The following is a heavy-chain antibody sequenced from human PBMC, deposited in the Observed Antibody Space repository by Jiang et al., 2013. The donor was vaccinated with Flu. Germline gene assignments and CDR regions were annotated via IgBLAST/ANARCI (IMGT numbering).Heavy chain of an antibody. V-gene: IGHV4-39*01. CDR3: ARRRGYYGYYFDY. J-gene: IGHJ4*02. CDR1: DY. D-gene: IGHD3-22*01. Sequence: DYWGWIRQPPGKGLEWIGSIYYSGSTYYNPSLKSRVTISVDTSKNQFSLKLSSVTAADTAVYYCARRRGYYGYYFDYWGQGTLVTVSS. CDR2: IYYSGST.